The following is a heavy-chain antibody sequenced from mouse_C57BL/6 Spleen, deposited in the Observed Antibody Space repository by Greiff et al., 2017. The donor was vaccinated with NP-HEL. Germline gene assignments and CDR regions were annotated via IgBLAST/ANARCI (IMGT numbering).Heavy chain of an antibody. Sequence: QVQLQQPGAELVKPGASVKVSCKASGYTFTSYWMHWVKQRPGQGLEWIGRIHPSDSDTNYNQKFKVKATLTVDKSSSTAYMQLSSLTSEDSAVYYCAISYYYGSRGYFDYWGQGTTLTVSS. V-gene: IGHV1-74*01. CDR3: AISYYYGSRGYFDY. CDR1: GYTFTSYW. CDR2: IHPSDSDT. D-gene: IGHD1-1*01. J-gene: IGHJ2*01.